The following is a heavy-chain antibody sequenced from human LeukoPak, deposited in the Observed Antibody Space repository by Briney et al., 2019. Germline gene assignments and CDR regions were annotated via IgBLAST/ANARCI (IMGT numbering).Heavy chain of an antibody. J-gene: IGHJ4*02. V-gene: IGHV3-30*18. CDR3: AKGGYCSATRCYVGKGMDD. CDR1: GFTFDTYG. Sequence: GGSLRLSCAASGFTFDTYGMHWVGQAPGKGLEWVAVISHDGVDKYYADSVKGRFTISRDNSKNTVSLQVNSLRAEDTAAYYCAKGGYCSATRCYVGKGMDDWGQGTLVTVSS. CDR2: ISHDGVDK. D-gene: IGHD2-2*01.